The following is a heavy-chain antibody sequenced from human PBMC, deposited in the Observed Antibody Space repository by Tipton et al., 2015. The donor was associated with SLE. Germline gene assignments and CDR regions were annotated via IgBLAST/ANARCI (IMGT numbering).Heavy chain of an antibody. CDR1: GYTFTSYD. CDR3: VERYDTFDI. J-gene: IGHJ3*02. V-gene: IGHV1-18*01. CDR2: ISHYTGNT. Sequence: QVQLVQSGAEVKKPGASVKVSCKASGYTFTSYDIHWVRQAPGQGLEWMGWISHYTGNTDYAQRLQGRVTMTTDTPPTIAYMELRSLRSDDTAVYYCVERYDTFDIWGQGTMVTVSS. D-gene: IGHD1-1*01.